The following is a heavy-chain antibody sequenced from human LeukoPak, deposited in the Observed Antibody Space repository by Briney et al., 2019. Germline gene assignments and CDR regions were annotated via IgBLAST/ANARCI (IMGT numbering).Heavy chain of an antibody. CDR1: GFSISSGYD. J-gene: IGHJ2*01. CDR2: IYRSRNT. D-gene: IGHD4-23*01. V-gene: IGHV4-38-2*02. Sequence: PSETLSLTCAVSGFSISSGYDWGWIRPPPGKGLEDIGSIYRSRNTYYNPSLKSRVTISVDTSKNQFFLKLSSVTAADTAVYYCARDWVVTSYWYFDLWGRGTLVTVSS. CDR3: ARDWVVTSYWYFDL.